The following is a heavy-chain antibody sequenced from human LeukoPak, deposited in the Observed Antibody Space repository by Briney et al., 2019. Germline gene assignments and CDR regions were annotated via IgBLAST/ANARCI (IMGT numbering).Heavy chain of an antibody. D-gene: IGHD3-10*01. V-gene: IGHV1-2*02. Sequence: ASVKVSCKASGYTFTGYYMHWVRQAPGQGLEWMGWINPNSGGTNYARKFQGRVTMTRDTSISTAYMELSRLRSDDTAVYYCARVYYGSGSYHNYYYYGMDVWGQGTTVTVSS. CDR1: GYTFTGYY. CDR3: ARVYYGSGSYHNYYYYGMDV. J-gene: IGHJ6*02. CDR2: INPNSGGT.